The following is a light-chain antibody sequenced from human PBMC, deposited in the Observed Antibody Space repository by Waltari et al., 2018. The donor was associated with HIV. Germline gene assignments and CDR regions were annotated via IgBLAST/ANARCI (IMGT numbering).Light chain of an antibody. J-gene: IGLJ3*02. CDR1: SSDVGSSNL. Sequence: QSALTQPASVSGSPGQSITIPCTGTSSDVGSSNLVSWYQQHPGKAPKLMIHDVIKRPSGVSTRFSGSKSGNTASMTISGLQADDEADYYCCSYADSTTWVFGGGTKLTVL. CDR2: DVI. V-gene: IGLV2-23*02. CDR3: CSYADSTTWV.